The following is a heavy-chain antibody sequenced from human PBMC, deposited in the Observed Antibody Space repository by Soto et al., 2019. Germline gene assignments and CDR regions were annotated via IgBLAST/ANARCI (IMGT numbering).Heavy chain of an antibody. D-gene: IGHD4-4*01. CDR3: ARASDAYSVDF. CDR2: IYYSGST. CDR1: GGSISRGGYY. V-gene: IGHV4-31*03. J-gene: IGHJ4*02. Sequence: LSLTCSVSGGSISRGGYYWTWIRQHPVKGLEWIGHIYYSGSTFYNPSLKSRVTVSVDTSKNQFSLRLTSVTAADTAVYYCARASDAYSVDFWGQGTLVTVSS.